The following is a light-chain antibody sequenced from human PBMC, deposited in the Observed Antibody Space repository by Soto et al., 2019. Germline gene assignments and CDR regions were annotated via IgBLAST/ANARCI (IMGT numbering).Light chain of an antibody. CDR1: SSDVGSYNL. J-gene: IGLJ3*02. V-gene: IGLV2-23*01. Sequence: QSVLTQPASVSGSPGQSITISCTGTSSDVGSYNLVSWYQHHPGKAPKLMIYEGTKRPSGVSNRFSGSKSGDTASLTISGLQAEDEAHYYCCSYAGSRSWVFGGGTKLTVL. CDR3: CSYAGSRSWV. CDR2: EGT.